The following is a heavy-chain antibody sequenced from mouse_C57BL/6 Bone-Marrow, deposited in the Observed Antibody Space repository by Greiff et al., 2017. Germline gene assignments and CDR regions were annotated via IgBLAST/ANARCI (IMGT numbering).Heavy chain of an antibody. Sequence: QVQLQQPGAELVMPGASVKLSCKASGYTFTSYWMHWVKQRPGQGLEWIGEIDPSDSYTNYNQKFKGKSTLTVDKSSSTAYMQLSSLTAEDAAVYYCGRGGTGSYFDDWGKGITVTVAS. CDR2: IDPSDSYT. CDR1: GYTFTSYW. CDR3: GRGGTGSYFDD. J-gene: IGHJ2*01. V-gene: IGHV1-69*01. D-gene: IGHD4-1*01.